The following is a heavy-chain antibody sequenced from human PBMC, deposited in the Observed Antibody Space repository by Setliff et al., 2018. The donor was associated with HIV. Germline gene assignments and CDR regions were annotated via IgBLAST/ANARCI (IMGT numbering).Heavy chain of an antibody. Sequence: GVLRLSCAASGFTFSSYAMSWVRQAPGKGLEWVSAISGSGGNTYYADSVKGRFTISRDNSKNTLYLQMNSLRAEDTAVYYCAKASPATITMIVVITLGDFDYWGQGTLVTVSS. CDR2: ISGSGGNT. V-gene: IGHV3-23*01. D-gene: IGHD3-22*01. CDR1: GFTFSSYA. CDR3: AKASPATITMIVVITLGDFDY. J-gene: IGHJ4*02.